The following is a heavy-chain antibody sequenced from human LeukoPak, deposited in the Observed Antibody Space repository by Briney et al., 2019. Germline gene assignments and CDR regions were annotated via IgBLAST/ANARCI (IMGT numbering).Heavy chain of an antibody. J-gene: IGHJ4*02. V-gene: IGHV3-48*02. CDR2: ISSSSSPI. D-gene: IGHD1-26*01. Sequence: PGGSLRLSCAASGFTFSTYGMNWVRQAPGKGLEWISYISSSSSPIYYADSVKGRFTISRDNAKNSLYLQMNSLRDEDTAVYYCERDSGLVVGALNFDYWGQGTLVTGSS. CDR1: GFTFSTYG. CDR3: ERDSGLVVGALNFDY.